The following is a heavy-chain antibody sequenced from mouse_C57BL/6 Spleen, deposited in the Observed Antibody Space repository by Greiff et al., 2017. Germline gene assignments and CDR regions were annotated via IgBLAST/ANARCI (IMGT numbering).Heavy chain of an antibody. D-gene: IGHD4-1*01. J-gene: IGHJ2*01. CDR3: ARYLGRGYFDY. CDR1: GYSFTGYF. CDR2: INPYNGDT. Sequence: VQLQQSGPELVKPGDSVKISCKASGYSFTGYFMNWVMQSHGKSLEWIGRINPYNGDTFYNQKFKSKATLTVDKSSSTAYMQLSSLTSEDSAVYYCARYLGRGYFDYWGQGTTLTVSS. V-gene: IGHV1-20*01.